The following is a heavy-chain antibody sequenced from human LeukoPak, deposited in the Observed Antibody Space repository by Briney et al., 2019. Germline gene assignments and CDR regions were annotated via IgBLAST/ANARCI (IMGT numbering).Heavy chain of an antibody. D-gene: IGHD3-10*01. CDR1: GGTFISYA. CDR2: IIPIFGTA. CDR3: ARSYYYGSGSYPHDAFDI. Sequence: GASVNVSFKASGGTFISYAISWVRQAPGQGLEWMGGIIPIFGTANYAQKFQGRVTITADESTSTAYMELSSLRSEDTAVYYCARSYYYGSGSYPHDAFDIWGQGTMVTVSS. J-gene: IGHJ3*02. V-gene: IGHV1-69*13.